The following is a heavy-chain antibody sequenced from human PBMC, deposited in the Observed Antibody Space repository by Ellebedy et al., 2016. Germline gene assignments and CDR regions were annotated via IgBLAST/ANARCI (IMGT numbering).Heavy chain of an antibody. CDR1: GGSISSSSYY. CDR3: ARVKREAIRGSGYFDY. D-gene: IGHD5-18*01. J-gene: IGHJ4*02. V-gene: IGHV4-39*07. CDR2: IYYSGST. Sequence: SETLSLXCTVSGGSISSSSYYWGWIRQPPGKGLEWIGSIYYSGSTYYNPSLKSRVTISVDTSKNQFSLKLSSVTAADTAVYYCARVKREAIRGSGYFDYWGQGTLVTVSS.